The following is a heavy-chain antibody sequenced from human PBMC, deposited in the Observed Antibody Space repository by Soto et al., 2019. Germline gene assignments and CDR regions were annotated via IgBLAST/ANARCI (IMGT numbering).Heavy chain of an antibody. J-gene: IGHJ4*02. D-gene: IGHD1-1*01. V-gene: IGHV1-18*01. CDR2: ISAHNGNT. Sequence: QVHLVQSGAEVRKPGASVKVSCKGSGYTFTSYGITWVRQAPGQGLEWMGWISAHNGNTNYAQKLQGRVTVTRDTSTSTAYMELRSMRSDDTAVYYCARGRYGDYWGQGALVTVSS. CDR1: GYTFTSYG. CDR3: ARGRYGDY.